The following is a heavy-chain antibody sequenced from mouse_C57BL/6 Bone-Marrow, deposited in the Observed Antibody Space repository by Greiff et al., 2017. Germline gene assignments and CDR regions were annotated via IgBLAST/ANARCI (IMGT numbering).Heavy chain of an antibody. CDR1: GYTFTSYW. V-gene: IGHV1-64*01. Sequence: VQLQQPGAELVKPGASVKLSCKASGYTFTSYWMHWVKQRPGQGLEWIGMIHPNSGSTNYNEKFKSKATLTVDKSSSTAYMQLSSLTSEDSAVYYCARGRVITPYWYFDVWGTGTTVTVSS. CDR3: ARGRVITPYWYFDV. J-gene: IGHJ1*03. CDR2: IHPNSGST. D-gene: IGHD2-12*01.